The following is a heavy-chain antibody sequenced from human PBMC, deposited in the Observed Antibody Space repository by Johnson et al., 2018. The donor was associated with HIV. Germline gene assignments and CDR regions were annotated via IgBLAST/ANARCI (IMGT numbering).Heavy chain of an antibody. CDR3: AKGQVARGAFDI. J-gene: IGHJ3*02. CDR1: RFTFSNYA. Sequence: QVQLVESGGGVVQPGKSLRLSCSASRFTFSNYAMHWVRQAPGKGLEWMAIISYDGSSEYYADSVKGRFTISRDNSKNTLYLHMSSLRPEDTAVYYCAKGQVARGAFDIWGQGTTVTVSS. CDR2: ISYDGSSE. V-gene: IGHV3-30*18.